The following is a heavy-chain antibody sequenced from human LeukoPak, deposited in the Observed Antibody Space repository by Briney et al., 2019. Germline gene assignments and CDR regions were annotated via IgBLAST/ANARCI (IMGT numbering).Heavy chain of an antibody. J-gene: IGHJ4*02. CDR2: INPSGGST. CDR3: ARTASFWSGYYLDY. D-gene: IGHD3-3*01. CDR1: GYTFTGYY. Sequence: ASVKVSCKASGYTFTGYYMHWVRQAPGQGLEWMGIINPSGGSTTYPKKFQGRVTMTRDTSTSTVYMELSSLRSEDTAVYYCARTASFWSGYYLDYWGQGTLVTVSS. V-gene: IGHV1-46*01.